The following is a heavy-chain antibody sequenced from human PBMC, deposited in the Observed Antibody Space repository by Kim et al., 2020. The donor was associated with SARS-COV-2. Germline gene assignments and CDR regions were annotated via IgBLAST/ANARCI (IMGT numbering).Heavy chain of an antibody. Sequence: YYSGSTYYTPSLKSRVTISVDTSKNQFSLKLSSVTAADTAVYYCAREVDSWGQGTLVTVSS. CDR3: AREVDS. CDR2: YYSGST. J-gene: IGHJ4*02. V-gene: IGHV4-31*02.